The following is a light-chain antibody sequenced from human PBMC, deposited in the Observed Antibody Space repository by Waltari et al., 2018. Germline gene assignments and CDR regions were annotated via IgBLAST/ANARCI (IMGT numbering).Light chain of an antibody. CDR3: NSRDTSGKHVL. CDR2: GKN. V-gene: IGLV3-19*01. J-gene: IGLJ2*01. Sequence: SSELTQDPVVSVALGQTVTITCKGRSLATFYANWYQQRPGQAPVLVFYGKNSRPSWIPDRFSGSNSGNSASLTITGPQAEDDAAYYCNSRDTSGKHVLFGGGTKLTVL. CDR1: SLATFY.